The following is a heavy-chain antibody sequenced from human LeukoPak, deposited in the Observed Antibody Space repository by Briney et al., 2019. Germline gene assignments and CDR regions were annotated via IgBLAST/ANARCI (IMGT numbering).Heavy chain of an antibody. D-gene: IGHD1-26*01. CDR3: ARDSPISGSYYGGLGY. CDR2: INPSGGST. V-gene: IGHV1-46*01. J-gene: IGHJ4*02. Sequence: PGASVKVSCKASGYTFTSYYMHWVRQAPGQGLEWMGIINPSGGSTSYAQKFQGRVTMTRDTSTSTVYMELSSLRSEDTAVYYCARDSPISGSYYGGLGYWGQGTLVTVSS. CDR1: GYTFTSYY.